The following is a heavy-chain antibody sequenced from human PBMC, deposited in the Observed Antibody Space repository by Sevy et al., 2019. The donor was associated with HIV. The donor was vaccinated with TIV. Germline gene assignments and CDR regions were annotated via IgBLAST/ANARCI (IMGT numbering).Heavy chain of an antibody. Sequence: GGFLRLSCAASGFTFSSYAMHWVRQAPGKGLEWVAVISYDGSNKYYADSVKGRFTISRDNSKNTLYLQMNSLRAEDTAVYYCARGSRSYGSGXXXXWGXGTLVTVSS. D-gene: IGHD3-10*01. V-gene: IGHV3-30*04. CDR3: ARGSRSYGSGXXXX. J-gene: IGHJ4*02. CDR1: GFTFSSYA. CDR2: ISYDGSNK.